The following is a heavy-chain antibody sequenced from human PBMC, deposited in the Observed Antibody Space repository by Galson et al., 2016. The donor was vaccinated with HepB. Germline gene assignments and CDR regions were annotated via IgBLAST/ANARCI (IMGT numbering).Heavy chain of an antibody. CDR1: GFPFSQYN. Sequence: SLRLSCSASGFPFSQYNLNWVRQAPGKGLEWVSFISSSSSYIYYVGSVKGRFTISRDNAKNSLYLQMDSLRAEDTAVYYCVRETLRGTRFDNWGQGTLVTVAS. J-gene: IGHJ4*02. D-gene: IGHD1-14*01. CDR2: ISSSSSYI. V-gene: IGHV3-21*01. CDR3: VRETLRGTRFDN.